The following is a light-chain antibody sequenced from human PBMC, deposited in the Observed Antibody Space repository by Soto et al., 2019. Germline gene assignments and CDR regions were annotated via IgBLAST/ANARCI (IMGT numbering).Light chain of an antibody. CDR1: SSVVGGYNY. CDR2: EVS. CDR3: SSYAGSNYYV. J-gene: IGLJ1*01. Sequence: SVLTQPPSASGSPGQSVTISCTGTSSVVGGYNYVSWYQQHPGKAPKLMIYEVSKRPSGVPDRFSGSKSGNTASLTVSGLQAEDEDDYYCSSYAGSNYYVFGTGTKVTVL. V-gene: IGLV2-8*01.